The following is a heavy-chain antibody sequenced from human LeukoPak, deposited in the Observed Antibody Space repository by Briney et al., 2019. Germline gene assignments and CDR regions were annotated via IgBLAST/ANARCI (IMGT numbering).Heavy chain of an antibody. V-gene: IGHV4-39*01. CDR3: ARLGYDSSGRYFDY. CDR2: IYYSGST. D-gene: IGHD3-22*01. CDR1: GGSISSSSYY. Sequence: SETLSLTCTVSGGSISSSSYYWGWIRQPPRKGLEWIGSIYYSGSTYYNPSLKSRVTISVDTSKNQFSLKLSSVTAADTAVYYCARLGYDSSGRYFDYWGQGTLVTVSS. J-gene: IGHJ4*02.